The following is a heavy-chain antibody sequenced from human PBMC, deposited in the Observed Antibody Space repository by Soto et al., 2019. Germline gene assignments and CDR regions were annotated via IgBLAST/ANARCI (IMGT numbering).Heavy chain of an antibody. D-gene: IGHD6-6*01. Sequence: QVQLVQSGAEVKKPGSSVKVSCKASGGTFSSYAIGWVRQAPGQGLEWMGGIIPIFGTANYAQKFQGRVTITADKSTSTAYMELSSLRSEDTAVYYCASNGRIAARPWYFDYWGQGTLVTVSS. CDR3: ASNGRIAARPWYFDY. CDR1: GGTFSSYA. CDR2: IIPIFGTA. J-gene: IGHJ4*02. V-gene: IGHV1-69*06.